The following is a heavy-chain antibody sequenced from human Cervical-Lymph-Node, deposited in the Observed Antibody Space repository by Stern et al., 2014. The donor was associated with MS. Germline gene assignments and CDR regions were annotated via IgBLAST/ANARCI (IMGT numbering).Heavy chain of an antibody. J-gene: IGHJ5*02. CDR3: ARGNSTGYCRDWFDP. D-gene: IGHD6-19*01. Sequence: ESGPTLVKPTQTLTLTCTFSGFSLSASGVSVGWIRQPPGKALEWLALISWDDDKRYSPSLKSRLTITKDTSKNQVVLTMTNMDPVDTATFYCARGNSTGYCRDWFDPWGQGTLVTVSS. V-gene: IGHV2-5*02. CDR1: GFSLSASGVS. CDR2: ISWDDDK.